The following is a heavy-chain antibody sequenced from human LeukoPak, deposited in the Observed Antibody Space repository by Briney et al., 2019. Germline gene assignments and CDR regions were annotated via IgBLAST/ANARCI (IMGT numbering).Heavy chain of an antibody. J-gene: IGHJ4*02. Sequence: ASVKVSCKAFGYTFTSKYMHWVRQAPGQGPEWMGVISPSGGSTTYAQKFQGRVTLTRDMSTSTDYLELSSLRSEDTAVYYCARAVATVIDYWGQGTLVTVSS. CDR2: ISPSGGST. D-gene: IGHD5-12*01. V-gene: IGHV1-46*01. CDR3: ARAVATVIDY. CDR1: GYTFTSKY.